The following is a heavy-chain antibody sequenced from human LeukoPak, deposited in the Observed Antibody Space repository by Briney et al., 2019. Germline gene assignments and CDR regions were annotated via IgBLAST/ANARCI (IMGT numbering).Heavy chain of an antibody. CDR2: INHSGST. D-gene: IGHD2-2*01. Sequence: TSETLSLTCAVYGGSFGGYYWSWIRQPPGKGLEWIGEINHSGSTNYNPSLKSRVTISVDTSKNQFSLKLSSVTAADTAVYYCASTPYCSSTSCYRRYYYGMDVWGQGTTVTVSS. V-gene: IGHV4-34*01. CDR3: ASTPYCSSTSCYRRYYYGMDV. J-gene: IGHJ6*02. CDR1: GGSFGGYY.